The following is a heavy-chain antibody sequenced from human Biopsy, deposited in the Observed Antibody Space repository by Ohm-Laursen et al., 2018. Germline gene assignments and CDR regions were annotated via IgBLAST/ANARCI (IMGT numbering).Heavy chain of an antibody. D-gene: IGHD6-13*01. CDR1: GFSLSARGMC. CDR2: VDWADYK. CDR3: ARTPILIVSAGLVYRHRRHLQGMDV. V-gene: IGHV2-70*11. Sequence: PTQTLTLTCSFSGFSLSARGMCVSWIRQAPGKALEWFARVDWADYKDYSASLQTKLSISKDTSNDQVVLTVNNVDPADTATYYRARTPILIVSAGLVYRHRRHLQGMDVWGQGIAVTVS. J-gene: IGHJ6*02.